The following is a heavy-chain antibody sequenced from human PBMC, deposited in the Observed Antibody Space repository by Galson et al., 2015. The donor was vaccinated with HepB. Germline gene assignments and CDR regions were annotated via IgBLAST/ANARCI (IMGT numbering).Heavy chain of an antibody. J-gene: IGHJ6*03. V-gene: IGHV1-18*01. Sequence: SVKVSCKASGYTFTSYGISWVRQASGQGLEWMGWISAYNGNTNYAQKLQGRVTMTTDTSTSTAYMELRSLRSDDTAVYYCARENWNGLRYMDVWGKGTTVTVSS. CDR1: GYTFTSYG. CDR3: ARENWNGLRYMDV. D-gene: IGHD1-1*01. CDR2: ISAYNGNT.